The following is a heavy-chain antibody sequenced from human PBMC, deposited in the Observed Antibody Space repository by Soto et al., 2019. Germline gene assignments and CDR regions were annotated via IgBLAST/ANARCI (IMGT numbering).Heavy chain of an antibody. CDR2: ISAYNGNT. V-gene: IGHV1-18*04. CDR1: GYTFTSYG. J-gene: IGHJ5*02. CDR3: ARVTYGEHAHLNWFDP. D-gene: IGHD4-17*01. Sequence: QVQLVQSGAEVKKPGASVKVSCKASGYTFTSYGISWVRQAPGQGLEWMGWISAYNGNTNYAQKLQGRVTMTTDTSTGTAYMELRSLRSDDTDVYYCARVTYGEHAHLNWFDPWGQGTLVTVS.